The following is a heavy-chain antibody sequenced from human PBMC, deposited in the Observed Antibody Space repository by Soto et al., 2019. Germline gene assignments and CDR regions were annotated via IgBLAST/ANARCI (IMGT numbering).Heavy chain of an antibody. V-gene: IGHV3-23*01. Sequence: GGSLRLSCAASGFTFSSYAMNWVRQAPGKGLEWVSGVSGSGSHTYYADSMKGRFTISRDNSKNTLYLQMNSLRAEDTAVYYCAKVVVAAYDAFDIWGHGTLVTVS. J-gene: IGHJ3*02. CDR1: GFTFSSYA. CDR3: AKVVVAAYDAFDI. CDR2: VSGSGSHT. D-gene: IGHD2-15*01.